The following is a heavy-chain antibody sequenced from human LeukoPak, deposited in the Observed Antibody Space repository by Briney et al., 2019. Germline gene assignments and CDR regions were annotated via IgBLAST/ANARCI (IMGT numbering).Heavy chain of an antibody. CDR2: IYHSGST. D-gene: IGHD4-17*01. V-gene: IGHV4-4*02. CDR3: ARDETNDDYGCAFDI. CDR1: GGSISSSNW. Sequence: SETLSLTCAVSGGSISSSNWWSWVRQPPGKGLEWIGEIYHSGSTNYNPSLKSRVTISVDKSKNQLSLKLSSVTAADTAVYYCARDETNDDYGCAFDIWGQGTMVTVSS. J-gene: IGHJ3*02.